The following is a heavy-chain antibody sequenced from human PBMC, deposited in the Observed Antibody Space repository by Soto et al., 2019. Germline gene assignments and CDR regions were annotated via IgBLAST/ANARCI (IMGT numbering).Heavy chain of an antibody. Sequence: WASVKVSCKASGYTFTGYYMHWVRQAPGQGLEWMGWINPNSGGTNYAQKFQGRVTMTRDTSISTAYMELSRLRSDDTAVYYCARGPPGIAPKRVWFDPWGQGTPVTVSS. CDR1: GYTFTGYY. D-gene: IGHD6-13*01. J-gene: IGHJ5*02. V-gene: IGHV1-2*02. CDR3: ARGPPGIAPKRVWFDP. CDR2: INPNSGGT.